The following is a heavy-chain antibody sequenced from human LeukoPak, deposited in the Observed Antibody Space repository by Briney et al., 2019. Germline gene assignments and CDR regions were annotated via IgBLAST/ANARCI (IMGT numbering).Heavy chain of an antibody. D-gene: IGHD6-13*01. CDR3: ARGGYSSSWGPTYYYYYYMDV. J-gene: IGHJ6*03. CDR2: MNPNSGNT. CDR1: GYTFTSYD. Sequence: ASVKVSCKSSGYTFTSYDINWVRQATGKGLEWMGWMNPNSGNTGYAQKFQDRVTMTRNTSIRTAYMELSSLRSEDTAVYYCARGGYSSSWGPTYYYYYYMDVWGKGTTVTISS. V-gene: IGHV1-8*01.